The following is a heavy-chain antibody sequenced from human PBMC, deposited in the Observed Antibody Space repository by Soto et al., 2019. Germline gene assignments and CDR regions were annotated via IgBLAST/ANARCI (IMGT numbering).Heavy chain of an antibody. CDR1: GDSISSSNYH. D-gene: IGHD4-4*01. V-gene: IGHV4-39*01. Sequence: PSETLSLTCTVSGDSISSSNYHWGWIRQPPGKGLEWIGSIYYSGSTYYNPSLKSRVTISVDTSKNQFSLKLSSVTAADTAVHYCARSGGLQHIDYWGQGTLVT. CDR3: ARSGGLQHIDY. CDR2: IYYSGST. J-gene: IGHJ4*02.